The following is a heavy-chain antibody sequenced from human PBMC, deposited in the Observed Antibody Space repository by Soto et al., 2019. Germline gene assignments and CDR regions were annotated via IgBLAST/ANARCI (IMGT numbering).Heavy chain of an antibody. V-gene: IGHV3-23*01. D-gene: IGHD3-3*01. CDR2: ISGSGGAT. J-gene: IGHJ4*02. CDR1: GFTFTSFA. Sequence: PGGSLRLSCAASGFTFTSFAVSWVRQAPGKGLEWVSAISGSGGATYYADSVKGRFTVYRDNSRNTVYLQVDSLRVEDTAVYHCAIGEWLSTYYFNFWGKGTLVTVSS. CDR3: AIGEWLSTYYFNF.